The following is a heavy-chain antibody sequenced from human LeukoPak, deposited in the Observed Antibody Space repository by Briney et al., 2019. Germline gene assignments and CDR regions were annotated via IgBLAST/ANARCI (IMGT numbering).Heavy chain of an antibody. V-gene: IGHV3-23*01. Sequence: GGSLRLSCAASGFTFSSYAMSWVRQAPGKGLEWVSSISGSSGNTYYADSVKGRFSISRDNSKNTLDLEMNSLRVDDTAVYYCAKRVGTKSSPFDYWGQGTLVTVSS. CDR1: GFTFSSYA. CDR2: ISGSSGNT. CDR3: AKRVGTKSSPFDY. J-gene: IGHJ4*02. D-gene: IGHD1-26*01.